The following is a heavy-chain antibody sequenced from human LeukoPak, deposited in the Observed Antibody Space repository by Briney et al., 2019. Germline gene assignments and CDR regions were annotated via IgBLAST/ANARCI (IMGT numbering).Heavy chain of an antibody. CDR1: GYSFTSFW. CDR2: IYPGDSET. J-gene: IGHJ3*02. V-gene: IGHV5-51*01. D-gene: IGHD2-21*01. Sequence: GESLKISCQGFGYSFTSFWIGWVRQMPGKGLEWMGIIYPGDSETRYIPSFQGQVTFSGDKFINTAYLQWSSLKASDTAIYYCAAIRSYSDAFDIWGQGTMVTVTS. CDR3: AAIRSYSDAFDI.